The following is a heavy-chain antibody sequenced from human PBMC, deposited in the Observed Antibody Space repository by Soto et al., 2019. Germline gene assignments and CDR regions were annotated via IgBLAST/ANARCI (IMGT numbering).Heavy chain of an antibody. CDR3: ARVYSYDGNWFDP. V-gene: IGHV4-31*03. CDR1: GGSISSGGYY. CDR2: IYYSGST. D-gene: IGHD5-18*01. J-gene: IGHJ5*02. Sequence: QVQLQESGPGLVKPSQTLSLTCTVSGGSISSGGYYWSWIRQHLGKGLEWIGYIYYSGSTYYNPSLSSRVAISVDTSKNKFSQKLTSVTSADTAVYYCARVYSYDGNWFDPWGQGTLVTVSS.